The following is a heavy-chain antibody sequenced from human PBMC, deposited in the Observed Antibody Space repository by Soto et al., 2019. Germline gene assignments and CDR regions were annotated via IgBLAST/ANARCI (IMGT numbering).Heavy chain of an antibody. D-gene: IGHD6-19*01. CDR3: ARLRGIAVADKYYFDY. Sequence: GESLKISCKGSGYSFTSYWIGWVRQMPGKGLEWMGIIYPGDSDTRYSPSFQGQVTISADKSISTAYLQWSSLKASDTAMYYCARLRGIAVADKYYFDYWGQGTLVTVSS. J-gene: IGHJ4*02. CDR1: GYSFTSYW. V-gene: IGHV5-51*01. CDR2: IYPGDSDT.